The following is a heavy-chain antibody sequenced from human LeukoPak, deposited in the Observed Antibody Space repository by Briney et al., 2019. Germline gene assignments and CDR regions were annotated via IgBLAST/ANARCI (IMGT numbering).Heavy chain of an antibody. CDR2: VSVSGSST. CDR3: AKGSVGASRPDYFDY. Sequence: GGSLRLSCAASGFTFSTYVMSWVRQAPGKGLEWVSTVSVSGSSTYYADSAKGRFTISRDNSKNTLYLQMNSLRAEDTAVYYCAKGSVGASRPDYFDYWGQGTLVTVSS. CDR1: GFTFSTYV. D-gene: IGHD1-26*01. V-gene: IGHV3-23*01. J-gene: IGHJ4*02.